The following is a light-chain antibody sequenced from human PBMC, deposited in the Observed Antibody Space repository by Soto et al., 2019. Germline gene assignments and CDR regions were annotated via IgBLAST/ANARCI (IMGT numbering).Light chain of an antibody. CDR3: QQYNSYSRT. CDR2: DAS. Sequence: DTQMTQSPSTLSASVGDRVTITCRASQSITTWLAWYQQKPGKAPKLLIYDASSLERGVPSRFSGSGSGTEFTLTISSLQPDDFASYYCQQYNSYSRTFGQGTKLEIK. CDR1: QSITTW. J-gene: IGKJ2*01. V-gene: IGKV1-5*01.